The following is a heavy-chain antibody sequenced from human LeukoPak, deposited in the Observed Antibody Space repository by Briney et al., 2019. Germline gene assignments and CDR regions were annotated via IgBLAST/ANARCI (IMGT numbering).Heavy chain of an antibody. CDR2: IYYSGST. CDR1: GGSISSYY. Sequence: SETLSLTCTVSGGSISSYYWSWIRQPPGKGLEWIGYIYYSGSTNYNPSLKSRVTISVDTSKNQFSLKLSSVTAADTAVYYCAGTLRSHDYWGRGTLVTVSS. CDR3: AGTLRSHDY. J-gene: IGHJ4*02. D-gene: IGHD4-17*01. V-gene: IGHV4-59*08.